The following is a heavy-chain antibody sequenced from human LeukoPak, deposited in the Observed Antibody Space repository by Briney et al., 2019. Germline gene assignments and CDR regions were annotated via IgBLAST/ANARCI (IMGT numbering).Heavy chain of an antibody. CDR3: AREPQLGTSYDAFDI. Sequence: PGGSLRLSCAASGFTFSSYSMNWVRQAPGKGLEWVSSISSSSSYIYYADSVKGRFTISRDNAKNSLYLQMNSLRAEDTAVYYCAREPQLGTSYDAFDIWGQGTMVTVSS. CDR2: ISSSSSYI. J-gene: IGHJ3*02. D-gene: IGHD6-13*01. V-gene: IGHV3-21*01. CDR1: GFTFSSYS.